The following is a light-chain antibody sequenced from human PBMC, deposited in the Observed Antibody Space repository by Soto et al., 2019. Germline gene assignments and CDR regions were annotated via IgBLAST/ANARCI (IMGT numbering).Light chain of an antibody. CDR2: KAS. Sequence: DIQMTQSPSTLSASVGDRVTVTCRASQSVSIWVAWYQQRPGRAPKLLIYKASSLEYGVPSRFSGRGSGTEFTLTISSLQPDDFGTYYCQQYSGDEWTFGQGTQVEIK. CDR3: QQYSGDEWT. CDR1: QSVSIW. V-gene: IGKV1-5*03. J-gene: IGKJ1*01.